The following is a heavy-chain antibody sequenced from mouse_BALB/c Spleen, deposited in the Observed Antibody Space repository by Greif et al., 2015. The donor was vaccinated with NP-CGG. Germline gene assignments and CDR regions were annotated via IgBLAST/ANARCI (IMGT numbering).Heavy chain of an antibody. J-gene: IGHJ4*01. CDR3: ARDGLLLRSSDYAMDY. V-gene: IGHV1S132*01. Sequence: VQLQQSGAELVKPGASVKLSCKTSGYTFTSYWIQRVKQRPGQGLGWIGEIFPGTGTTYYNEKFKGKATLTIDTSSSTAYMQLSSLTSEDSAVYFCARDGLLLRSSDYAMDYWGQGTSVTVSS. CDR1: GYTFTSYW. CDR2: IFPGTGTT. D-gene: IGHD1-1*01.